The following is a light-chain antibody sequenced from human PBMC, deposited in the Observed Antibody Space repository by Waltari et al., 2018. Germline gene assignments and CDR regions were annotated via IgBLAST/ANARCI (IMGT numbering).Light chain of an antibody. V-gene: IGLV1-40*01. CDR2: DNN. J-gene: IGLJ2*01. CDR3: QSYDSSLSGSV. Sequence: QSVLTQPPSVSGAPGQRVTISCTGSSSNIGAGYDVHWYQQLPGTAPKLLIYDNNNRPSGVPNRCSGSKSGTSASLAITGLQADDEADYYCQSYDSSLSGSVFGGGTKLTVL. CDR1: SSNIGAGYD.